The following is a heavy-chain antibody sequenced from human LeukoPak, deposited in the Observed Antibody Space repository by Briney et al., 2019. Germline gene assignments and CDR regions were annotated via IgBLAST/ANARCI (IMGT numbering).Heavy chain of an antibody. CDR1: GGSISSYY. CDR3: ARTDYGDYVYWYFDL. J-gene: IGHJ2*01. V-gene: IGHV4-59*01. CDR2: IYYSGST. Sequence: PSETLSLTCTVSGGSISSYYWSWIRQPPGKGLEWIGYIYYSGSTNYNPSLKSRVTISVDTSKNQFSLKLSSVTAADTAVYYCARTDYGDYVYWYFDLWGRGTLVTVSS. D-gene: IGHD4-17*01.